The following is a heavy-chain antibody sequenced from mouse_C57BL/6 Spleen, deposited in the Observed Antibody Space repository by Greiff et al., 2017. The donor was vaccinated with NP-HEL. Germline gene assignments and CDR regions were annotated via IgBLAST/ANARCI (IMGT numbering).Heavy chain of an antibody. D-gene: IGHD3-2*02. CDR1: GYTFTSYW. CDR2: IKPSNGGT. V-gene: IGHV1-53*01. Sequence: VKLQQPGTELVKPGASVKLSCKASGYTFTSYWMHWVKQRPGQGLEWIGNIKPSNGGTNYNEKFQSKATLTVDKSSSTAYMQLSSLTSEDSAVYYCARWGGSGPFYYAMDYWGQGTSVTVSS. J-gene: IGHJ4*01. CDR3: ARWGGSGPFYYAMDY.